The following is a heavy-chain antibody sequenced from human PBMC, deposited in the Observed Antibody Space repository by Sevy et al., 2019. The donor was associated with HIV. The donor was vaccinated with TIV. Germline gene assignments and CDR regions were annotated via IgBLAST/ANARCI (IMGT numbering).Heavy chain of an antibody. CDR3: AREWQRYYDSSGYFDY. J-gene: IGHJ4*02. V-gene: IGHV3-33*01. CDR2: IWYDGSNK. D-gene: IGHD3-22*01. Sequence: GGSLRLSCAASGFTFSSYGMHWVRQAPGKGLEWVAVIWYDGSNKYYADSVKGRFTISRDNSKNTLYLRMNSLRAEDTAVYYCAREWQRYYDSSGYFDYWGQGTLVTVSS. CDR1: GFTFSSYG.